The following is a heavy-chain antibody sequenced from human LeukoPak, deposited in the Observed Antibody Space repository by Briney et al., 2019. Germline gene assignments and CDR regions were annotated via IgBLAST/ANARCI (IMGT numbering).Heavy chain of an antibody. V-gene: IGHV4-39*02. J-gene: IGHJ4*02. Sequence: PSETLSLTCTVSGVSISSSNSYWGWIRQPPGKGLEWIGSIYYSGNTYYNASLKSQVSISIDTSKNQFSLRLTSVTAADTAVYYCAREGPNRAWYYYDSSGYFDYWGQGTLVTVSS. CDR3: AREGPNRAWYYYDSSGYFDY. D-gene: IGHD3-22*01. CDR2: IYYSGNT. CDR1: GVSISSSNSY.